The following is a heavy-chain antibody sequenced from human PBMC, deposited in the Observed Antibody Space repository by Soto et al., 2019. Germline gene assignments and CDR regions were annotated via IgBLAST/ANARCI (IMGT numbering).Heavy chain of an antibody. CDR2: ISYDGSNK. CDR3: ARPDIHRSGWYHFDY. D-gene: IGHD6-19*01. Sequence: GGSLRLSCAASGFTFSSYAMHWVRQAPGKGLEWVAVISYDGSNKYYADSVKGRFTISRDNSKNTLYLQMNSLRAEDTAVYYCARPDIHRSGWYHFDYWGQGTLVTVSS. V-gene: IGHV3-30-3*01. J-gene: IGHJ4*02. CDR1: GFTFSSYA.